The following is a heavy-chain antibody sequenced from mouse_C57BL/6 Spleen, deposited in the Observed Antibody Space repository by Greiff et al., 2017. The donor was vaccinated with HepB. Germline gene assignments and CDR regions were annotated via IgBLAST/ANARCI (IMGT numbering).Heavy chain of an antibody. Sequence: VQLKESVAELVRPGASVKLSCTASGFNIKNTYMHWVKQRPEQGLEWIGRIDPANGNTKYAPKFQGKATITADTSSNTAYLQLSSLTSEDTAIYYCARTAITTVVADYYAMDYWGQGTSVTVSS. J-gene: IGHJ4*01. D-gene: IGHD1-1*01. CDR2: IDPANGNT. CDR1: GFNIKNTY. V-gene: IGHV14-3*01. CDR3: ARTAITTVVADYYAMDY.